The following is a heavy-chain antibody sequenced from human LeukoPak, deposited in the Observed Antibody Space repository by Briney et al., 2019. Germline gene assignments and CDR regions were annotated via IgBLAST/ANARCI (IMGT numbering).Heavy chain of an antibody. V-gene: IGHV4-59*01. Sequence: PSETLSLTCTVSGDSFSSGYWSWIRQPPGKGLEWIGYTSYSDTTRYSPSLKSRVTMSIDTSMNQFSLKVTSVTPADTAVYYCASCSPAVAGTYDYWGQGTLVTVSS. D-gene: IGHD6-19*01. J-gene: IGHJ4*02. CDR3: ASCSPAVAGTYDY. CDR2: TSYSDTT. CDR1: GDSFSSGY.